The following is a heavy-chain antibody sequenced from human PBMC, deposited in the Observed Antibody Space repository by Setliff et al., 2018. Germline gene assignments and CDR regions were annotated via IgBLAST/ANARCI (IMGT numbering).Heavy chain of an antibody. J-gene: IGHJ6*02. CDR3: ARAYSSSWYLYYYYGMDV. Sequence: ASVKVSCKASGYTFTNYGINWVRQAPGQGLEWLGWISAYNGNTHYAQKLQGRVSMTTDTSTSTAYMELRSLRSDDTAVYYCARAYSSSWYLYYYYGMDVWGQGTTVTVSS. CDR1: GYTFTNYG. CDR2: ISAYNGNT. V-gene: IGHV1-18*01. D-gene: IGHD6-13*01.